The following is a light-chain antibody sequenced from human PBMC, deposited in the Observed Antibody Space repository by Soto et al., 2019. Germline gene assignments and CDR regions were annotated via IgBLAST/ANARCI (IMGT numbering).Light chain of an antibody. J-gene: IGKJ1*01. Sequence: DIQMTQSPSSLSASVVDRVTITCRASQSISSYLNWYQQKPGRAPRLLIYTTSSLQGGVPSKFSGSASGTDFTLTISSLQPEDFATYYCQQSYTTPWTSCQGT. CDR2: TTS. CDR1: QSISSY. V-gene: IGKV1-39*01. CDR3: QQSYTTPWT.